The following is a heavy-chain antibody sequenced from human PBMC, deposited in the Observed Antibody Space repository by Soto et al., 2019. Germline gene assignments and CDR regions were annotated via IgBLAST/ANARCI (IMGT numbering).Heavy chain of an antibody. CDR1: GFTFSTYG. CDR3: AKGRAPGYSTNGVCLNDAFDI. CDR2: ISYDGSNK. Sequence: QVQLVESGGGVVQPGRSLRLSCAASGFTFSTYGMHWVRQAPGKGLEWVAVISYDGSNKYYADSVKGRFTISRDNSKNTLDLQMNSLRAEDTSVYYCAKGRAPGYSTNGVCLNDAFDIWGQGTMVTSSS. V-gene: IGHV3-30*18. D-gene: IGHD2-8*01. J-gene: IGHJ3*02.